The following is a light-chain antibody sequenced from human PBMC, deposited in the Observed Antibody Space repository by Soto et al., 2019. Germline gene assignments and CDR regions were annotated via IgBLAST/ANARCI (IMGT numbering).Light chain of an antibody. Sequence: QSVLTQPRSVSGSPGQSVTISCTGTSSDVGGYEFVSWYQQHPGKAPKLMIYEVSNRPSGVSSRFSGSKSGNTASLTISGLQAEDEADYYCGSYTGSIYVFGTGTKVTVL. CDR2: EVS. V-gene: IGLV2-14*01. CDR1: SSDVGGYEF. J-gene: IGLJ1*01. CDR3: GSYTGSIYV.